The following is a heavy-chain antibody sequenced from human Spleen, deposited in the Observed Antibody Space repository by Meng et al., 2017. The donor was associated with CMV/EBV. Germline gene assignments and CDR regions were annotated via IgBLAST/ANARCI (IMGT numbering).Heavy chain of an antibody. D-gene: IGHD1-7*01. CDR2: ISTYNANT. CDR3: ARDRWNYGNPYFDY. J-gene: IGHJ4*02. V-gene: IGHV1-18*01. CDR1: GYKLVTLG. Sequence: AGYKLVTLGISWVRQAPGQGLEWMGRISTYNANTNYAQKLQGRVTMTTDTSTSTAYMELRSLRSDDTAVYYCARDRWNYGNPYFDYWGQGTLVTVSS.